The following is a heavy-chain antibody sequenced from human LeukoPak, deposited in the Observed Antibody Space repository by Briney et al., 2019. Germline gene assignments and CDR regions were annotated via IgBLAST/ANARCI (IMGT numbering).Heavy chain of an antibody. CDR1: GGSFSGYY. J-gene: IGHJ5*02. D-gene: IGHD2-15*01. V-gene: IGHV4-34*01. Sequence: PSETLSLTCAVYGGSFSGYYWSWIRQPPGKGLEWIGEINHSGSTNYNPSLKSRVTISVDTSKNQFSLRLSSVTAADTAVYYCAGSDLGYCSGGSCYSPWFDPWGQGTLVTASS. CDR3: AGSDLGYCSGGSCYSPWFDP. CDR2: INHSGST.